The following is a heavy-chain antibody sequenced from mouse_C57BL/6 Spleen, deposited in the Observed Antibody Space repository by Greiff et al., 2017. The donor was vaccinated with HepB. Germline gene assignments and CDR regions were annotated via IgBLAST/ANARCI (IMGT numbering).Heavy chain of an antibody. V-gene: IGHV5-15*01. CDR2: ISNLAYSI. CDR3: ARNSNYEDYAMDY. J-gene: IGHJ4*01. Sequence: DVKLVESGGGLVQPGGSLKLSCAASGFTFSDYGMAWVRQAPRKGPEWVAFISNLAYSIYYADTVTGRFTISRENAKNTLYLEMSSLRSEDTAMYYCARNSNYEDYAMDYWGQGTSVTVSS. CDR1: GFTFSDYG. D-gene: IGHD2-5*01.